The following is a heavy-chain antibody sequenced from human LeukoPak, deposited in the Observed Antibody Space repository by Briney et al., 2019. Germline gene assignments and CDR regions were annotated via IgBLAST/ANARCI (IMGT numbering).Heavy chain of an antibody. CDR2: INPNSGGT. CDR1: GYTFTGYY. V-gene: IGHV1-2*02. J-gene: IGHJ5*02. CDR3: ARLAIVGATSWFDP. Sequence: ASVKVSCKASGYTFTGYYMHWVRQAPGQGLEWMGWINPNSGGTNYAQKFQGRVTMTRDTSISTAYMELSRLRSDDTAVYYCARLAIVGATSWFDPWGQGTLVTVSS. D-gene: IGHD1-26*01.